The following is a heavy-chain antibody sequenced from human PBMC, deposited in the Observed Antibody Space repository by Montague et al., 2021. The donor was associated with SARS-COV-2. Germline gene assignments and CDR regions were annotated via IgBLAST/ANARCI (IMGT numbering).Heavy chain of an antibody. J-gene: IGHJ6*03. Sequence: TLSLTCTVSGDSITSKTHYWAWVRQPSGKGLEWIGRLLTSGATXFXXXXKXRLTISRDTSKNEFYLKLSSVTAADTAVYYCARDSPHFDFWRGHYGDKYYMDIWGKGTTVTVS. CDR3: ARDSPHFDFWRGHYGDKYYMDI. CDR1: GDSITSKTHY. CDR2: LLTSGAT. V-gene: IGHV4-61*02. D-gene: IGHD3-3*01.